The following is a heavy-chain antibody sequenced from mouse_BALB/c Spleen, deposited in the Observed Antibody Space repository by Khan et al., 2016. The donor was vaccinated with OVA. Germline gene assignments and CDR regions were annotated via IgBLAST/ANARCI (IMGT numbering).Heavy chain of an antibody. D-gene: IGHD4-1*01. V-gene: IGHV5-6*01. CDR2: ISSGGDYT. CDR3: ADPLTGSLAY. Sequence: EVELVESGGDLVKPGGSLKLSCAASGFTFSSYSMSCVRQTSDKRLVWFASISSGGDYTYYPACVKGRFSISRDTAKNTLYLQMSDLKSEDTAMYYCADPLTGSLAYWGQGTLVTVSA. CDR1: GFTFSSYS. J-gene: IGHJ3*01.